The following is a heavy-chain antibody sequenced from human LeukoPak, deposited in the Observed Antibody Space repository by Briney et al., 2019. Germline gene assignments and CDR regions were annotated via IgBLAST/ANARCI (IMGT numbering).Heavy chain of an antibody. Sequence: SETLSLTCTVSGDSVSSTGYYWGWIRQPPGKGLEWIGTIYYSGSTYYNPSLKSRVTMSEDTSRDQFSLRLSSVNAADTAVYSGAKAGARYSNSSGFYVFDVWGKGKMVTVFS. CDR3: AKAGARYSNSSGFYVFDV. V-gene: IGHV4-39*01. J-gene: IGHJ3*01. D-gene: IGHD3-22*01. CDR1: GDSVSSTGYY. CDR2: IYYSGST.